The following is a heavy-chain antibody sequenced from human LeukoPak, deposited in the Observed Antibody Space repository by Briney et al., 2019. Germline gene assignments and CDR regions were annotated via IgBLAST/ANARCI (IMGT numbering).Heavy chain of an antibody. CDR3: AREGYYGSGSPPSLYFDY. J-gene: IGHJ4*02. D-gene: IGHD3-10*01. CDR1: GGTFSSYA. Sequence: ASVKVSCKASGGTFSSYAIGWVRQAPGQGLEWMGGIIPIFGTANYAQKFQGRVTITADESTSTAYMELSSLRSEDTAIYYCAREGYYGSGSPPSLYFDYWGQGTLVTVSS. V-gene: IGHV1-69*13. CDR2: IIPIFGTA.